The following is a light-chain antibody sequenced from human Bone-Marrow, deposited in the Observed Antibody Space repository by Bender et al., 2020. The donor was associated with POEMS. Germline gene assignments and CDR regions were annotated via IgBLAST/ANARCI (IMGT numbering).Light chain of an antibody. Sequence: QSALTQPASVSGSPGQSITISCTGTSSDVGGYNYVSWYQQYPGRAPKLIIFEVTQRPSGVSDRFSGSKSGNTASLTISGLQPEDGADYYCCSYATTTTWAFGGGTKVTVL. CDR3: CSYATTTTWA. CDR2: EVT. CDR1: SSDVGGYNY. V-gene: IGLV2-23*02. J-gene: IGLJ3*02.